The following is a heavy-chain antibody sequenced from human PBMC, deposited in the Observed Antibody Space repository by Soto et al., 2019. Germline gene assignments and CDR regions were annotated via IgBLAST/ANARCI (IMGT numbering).Heavy chain of an antibody. V-gene: IGHV1-46*01. J-gene: IGHJ4*02. Sequence: GISAKVSCKASGYAFTSYSMQWLRQAAGKGLEWMGIINPSGGSTSYAQKFQGRVTMTRDTSTSTVYMELSSLRSEDTAVYYCARVGYQMLAVWEVYDYWGKGTLVTVSS. CDR3: ARVGYQMLAVWEVYDY. CDR2: INPSGGST. D-gene: IGHD2-2*01. CDR1: GYAFTSYS.